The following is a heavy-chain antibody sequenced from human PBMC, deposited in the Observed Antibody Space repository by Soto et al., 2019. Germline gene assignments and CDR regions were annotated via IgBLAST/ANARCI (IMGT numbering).Heavy chain of an antibody. D-gene: IGHD3-10*01. CDR2: IYYSGST. CDR3: ASSYYYGSGSPKDAFDI. CDR1: GGSISSSSYY. V-gene: IGHV4-39*01. Sequence: SETLSLTCTVSGGSISSSSYYWGWIRQPPGKGLEWIGSIYYSGSTYYNPSLKSRVTISVDTSKNQFSLKLSSVTAADTAVYYCASSYYYGSGSPKDAFDIWGQGTMVTVSS. J-gene: IGHJ3*02.